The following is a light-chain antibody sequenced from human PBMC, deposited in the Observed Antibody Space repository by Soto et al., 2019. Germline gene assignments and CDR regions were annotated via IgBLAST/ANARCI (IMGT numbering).Light chain of an antibody. CDR3: QAWDSSTVV. CDR2: EDI. J-gene: IGLJ2*01. CDR1: KLGDKY. Sequence: SYELTQPPSVSVSPGQTASITCSGHKLGDKYACWYQQKPGQSPVTVIYEDIKRPSGIPERFSGSNSGNTATLTISGTQAMDEADYYCQAWDSSTVVFGGGTKL. V-gene: IGLV3-1*01.